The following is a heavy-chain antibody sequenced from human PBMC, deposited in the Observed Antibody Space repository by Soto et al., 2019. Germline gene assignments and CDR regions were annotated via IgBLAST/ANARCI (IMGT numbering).Heavy chain of an antibody. J-gene: IGHJ4*02. CDR3: LWGSYRYTEVSDY. D-gene: IGHD3-16*02. CDR2: INAGNGNT. V-gene: IGHV1-3*01. CDR1: GYTFTSYA. Sequence: QVQLVQSGAEVKKPGASVKVSCKASGYTFTSYAIHWVRQASGQRLEWMGWINAGNGNTKYSQKFQGRVTITRDTSASTAYMELSSLRSEDTAVYYCLWGSYRYTEVSDYWGQGTLVTVSS.